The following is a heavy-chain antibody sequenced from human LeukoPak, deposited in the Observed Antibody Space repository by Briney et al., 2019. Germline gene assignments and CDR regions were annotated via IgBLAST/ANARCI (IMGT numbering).Heavy chain of an antibody. V-gene: IGHV3-30*18. CDR2: TSFDGSYK. D-gene: IGHD3-22*01. CDR1: GFTFSSYG. Sequence: TGGSLRLSCAASGFTFSSYGMHWVRQAPGKGLEWVAMTSFDGSYKNYADSVKGRFTISRDNSKNRLYLQMNSLRAEDTAVYYCAKEFSGYLAFFEYWGQGTLVTVSS. J-gene: IGHJ4*02. CDR3: AKEFSGYLAFFEY.